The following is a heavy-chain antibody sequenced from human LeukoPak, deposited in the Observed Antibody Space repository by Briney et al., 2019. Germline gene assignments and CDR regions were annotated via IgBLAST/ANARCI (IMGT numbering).Heavy chain of an antibody. CDR2: ISTNGDRT. Sequence: GGSLRLSCAASGFTFSDYAMTWVRQAPGKGLEFVSVISTNGDRTYYADSVKGRFTISRDNSKNTLYLQMGSLRADDMAVYYCARGVAISSSGWYDTFDYWGQGALVTISS. CDR3: ARGVAISSSGWYDTFDY. J-gene: IGHJ4*02. D-gene: IGHD6-19*01. V-gene: IGHV3-64*02. CDR1: GFTFSDYA.